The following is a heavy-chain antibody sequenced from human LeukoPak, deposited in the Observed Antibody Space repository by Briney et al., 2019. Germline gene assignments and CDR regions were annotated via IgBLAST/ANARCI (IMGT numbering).Heavy chain of an antibody. V-gene: IGHV4-61*02. D-gene: IGHD3-10*01. J-gene: IGHJ4*02. CDR1: GGSISSGSYY. CDR2: IYTSGST. Sequence: PSETLSLTCTVSGGSISSGSYYWSWIRQPAGKGLEWIGRIYTSGSTNYNPSLKSRVTISVDTSKNQFSLKLSSVTAADTAVYYCARGPYTYYYGSGSYYDRGLYFDYWGQGTLVTVSS. CDR3: ARGPYTYYYGSGSYYDRGLYFDY.